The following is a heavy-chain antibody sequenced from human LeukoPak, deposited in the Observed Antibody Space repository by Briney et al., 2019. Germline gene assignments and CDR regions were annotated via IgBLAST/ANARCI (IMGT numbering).Heavy chain of an antibody. D-gene: IGHD5-12*01. CDR3: AREYSGYDPEWDFYYYYYYMDV. CDR1: AGTFSSYA. V-gene: IGHV1-69*05. J-gene: IGHJ6*03. Sequence: SVKVSRKASAGTFSSYAIRWVRQAPGQGLEWMGGIIPIFGTANYAQKFQGRVTITTDESTSTAYMELRSLRSDDTAVYYCAREYSGYDPEWDFYYYYYYMDVWGKGTTVTVSS. CDR2: IIPIFGTA.